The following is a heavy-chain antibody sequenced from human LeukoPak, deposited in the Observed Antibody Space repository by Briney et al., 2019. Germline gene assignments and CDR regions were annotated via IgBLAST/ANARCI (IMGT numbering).Heavy chain of an antibody. D-gene: IGHD1-26*01. J-gene: IGHJ4*02. Sequence: PGGSLRLSCAASGFTFSSYGMHWVRQAPGKGLEWVAFIPYGGSNKYYADSVKGRFTISRDNSKNTLYLQMNSLRAEDTAVYYCAKDQIRGSYDFDYWGQGTLVTVSS. CDR2: IPYGGSNK. V-gene: IGHV3-30*02. CDR3: AKDQIRGSYDFDY. CDR1: GFTFSSYG.